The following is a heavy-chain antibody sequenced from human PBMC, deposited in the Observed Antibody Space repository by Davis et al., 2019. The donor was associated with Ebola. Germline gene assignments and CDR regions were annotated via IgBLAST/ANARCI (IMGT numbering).Heavy chain of an antibody. Sequence: GESLKISCQDSGFRFSSHWIAWVRQMPGKGLEWMGIIYTGDSDTRYSPSFRGQVTISADKSIKTAFLQWSSLKASDTALYYCASLRRTITSMDDGFDIWGQGTLGTVSS. V-gene: IGHV5-51*01. J-gene: IGHJ3*02. CDR2: IYTGDSDT. CDR1: GFRFSSHW. CDR3: ASLRRTITSMDDGFDI. D-gene: IGHD2-2*01.